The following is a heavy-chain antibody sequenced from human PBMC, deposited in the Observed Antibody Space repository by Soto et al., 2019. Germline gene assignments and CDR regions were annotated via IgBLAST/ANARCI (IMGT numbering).Heavy chain of an antibody. D-gene: IGHD4-17*01. Sequence: QITLKESGPTLVKPTQTLTLTCTFSGVSLTTSGVGVGWIRQPPGQALEWLALIYWEDDKRYSPSLKSKLTTTKDTSKNKVVLTMTNMYPADTATYFGAHMTTTVTWWLDPWGQVTLVTVSS. V-gene: IGHV2-5*02. J-gene: IGHJ5*02. CDR2: IYWEDDK. CDR1: GVSLTTSGVG. CDR3: AHMTTTVTWWLDP.